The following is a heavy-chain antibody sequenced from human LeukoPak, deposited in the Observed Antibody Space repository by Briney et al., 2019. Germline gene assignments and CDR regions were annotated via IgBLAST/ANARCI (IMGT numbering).Heavy chain of an antibody. CDR1: GGSISSYY. CDR3: ARDSFGSGSYQFDY. Sequence: SETLSLTCTVSGGSISSYYWSWIRQPAGKGLEWIGRIYTSGSTNYNPSLKSRVTTSVDTSKNQFSLKLSSVTAADTAVYYCARDSFGSGSYQFDYWGQGTLVTVSS. D-gene: IGHD3-10*01. V-gene: IGHV4-4*07. J-gene: IGHJ4*02. CDR2: IYTSGST.